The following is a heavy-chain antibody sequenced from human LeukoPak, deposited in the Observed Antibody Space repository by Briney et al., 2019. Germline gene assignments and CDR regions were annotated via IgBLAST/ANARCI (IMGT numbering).Heavy chain of an antibody. J-gene: IGHJ4*02. D-gene: IGHD6-19*01. CDR3: AKNPSIYSGGWYYFDF. Sequence: GGSLRLSRAASVFTFSSYSMSWVRQAQGKGLEWVSGIRGSGGTTYYADSVKGRFTVSRDNSKNSLYLQMNSLRTEDTALYYCAKNPSIYSGGWYYFDFWGQGTLVTVS. CDR2: IRGSGGTT. V-gene: IGHV3-23*01. CDR1: VFTFSSYS.